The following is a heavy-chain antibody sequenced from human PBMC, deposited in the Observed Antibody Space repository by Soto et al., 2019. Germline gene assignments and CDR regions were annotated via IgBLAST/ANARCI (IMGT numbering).Heavy chain of an antibody. CDR1: GGTFSSYA. CDR2: TIPIFGTA. Sequence: QVQLVQSGAEVKKPGSSVKVSCKASGGTFSSYAISWVRQAPGQGLEWMGGTIPIFGTANYAQKFQGRVTITADESTSTAYMELSSLRSEDTAVYYCAREVFVASIYYFDYWGQGTLVTVSS. V-gene: IGHV1-69*01. CDR3: AREVFVASIYYFDY. J-gene: IGHJ4*02. D-gene: IGHD3-3*01.